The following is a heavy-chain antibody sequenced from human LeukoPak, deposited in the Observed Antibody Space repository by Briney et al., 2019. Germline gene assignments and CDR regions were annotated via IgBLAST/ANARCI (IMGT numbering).Heavy chain of an antibody. J-gene: IGHJ3*02. CDR1: GFTFSSYS. CDR2: ISSSSSYI. V-gene: IGHV3-21*04. Sequence: GGSLRLSCAASGFTFSSYSMNWVRQAPGKGLEWVSSISSSSSYIYYADSVKGRFTISRDNSKNTLYLQMNSLRAEDTAVYYCAKLDSYRRDAFDIWGQGTMVTVSS. D-gene: IGHD3-16*02. CDR3: AKLDSYRRDAFDI.